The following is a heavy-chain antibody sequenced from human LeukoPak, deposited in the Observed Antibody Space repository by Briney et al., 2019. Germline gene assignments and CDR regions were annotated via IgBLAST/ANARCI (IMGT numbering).Heavy chain of an antibody. D-gene: IGHD3-9*01. CDR1: GYSFTSYW. CDR2: IYPGDSDT. CDR3: SRQATDDIFTGYEQGWFDP. J-gene: IGHJ5*02. V-gene: IGHV5-51*01. Sequence: GESLQISCQGSGYSFTSYWIGWVRQMPGKGLEWMGIIYPGDSDTRYSPSFQGQVTISADKSISTAYLQWSSLKASDTAMYYCSRQATDDIFTGYEQGWFDPWGQGTLVTVSS.